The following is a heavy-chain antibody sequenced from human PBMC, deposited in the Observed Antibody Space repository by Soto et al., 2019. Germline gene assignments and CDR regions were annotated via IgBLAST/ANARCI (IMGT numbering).Heavy chain of an antibody. V-gene: IGHV4-59*01. D-gene: IGHD3-22*01. Sequence: QVQLQESGPGLVKPSETLSLTCAVSGDSISSYYCMWIRQPPGKGLESIGYLYYGRSANYNHSLTSRVTLSVDTSTNQCALTLSSMTAADTAVYYCALRSMAVVPEYWGQGTLATVPS. J-gene: IGHJ4*02. CDR2: LYYGRSA. CDR3: ALRSMAVVPEY. CDR1: GDSISSYY.